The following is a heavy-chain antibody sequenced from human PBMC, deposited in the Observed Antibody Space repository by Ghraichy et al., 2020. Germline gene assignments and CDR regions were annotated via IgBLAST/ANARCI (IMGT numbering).Heavy chain of an antibody. V-gene: IGHV3-21*01. CDR2: ISGNSGYI. CDR3: VRVLCGGGGCYLRYDCFHI. Sequence: GGSLRLSCRVSGFIFTDYSMNWVRQAPGKGLEWISSISGNSGYIYYADSVRGRFTVSRDNAKNSLFLQMNSLRVEDTAVYYCVRVLCGGGGCYLRYDCFHIWGLGTGVTVSA. J-gene: IGHJ3*02. D-gene: IGHD2-21*01. CDR1: GFIFTDYS.